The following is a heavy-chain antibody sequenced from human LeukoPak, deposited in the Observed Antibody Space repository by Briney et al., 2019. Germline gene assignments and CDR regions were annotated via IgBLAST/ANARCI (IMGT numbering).Heavy chain of an antibody. CDR1: GFTFSSYS. V-gene: IGHV3-21*01. CDR3: ARGGRDYGFLFVY. D-gene: IGHD4-17*01. J-gene: IGHJ4*02. CDR2: ISSSSSYI. Sequence: GGSLRLSCAASGFTFSSYSMNWVRQAPGKGLEWVSSISSSSSYIYYADSVKGRSTISRDNAKNSLYLQMNSLRAEDTAVYYCARGGRDYGFLFVYWGQGTLVTVSS.